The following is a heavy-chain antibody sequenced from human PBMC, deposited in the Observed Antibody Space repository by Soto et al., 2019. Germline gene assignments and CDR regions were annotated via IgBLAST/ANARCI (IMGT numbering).Heavy chain of an antibody. J-gene: IGHJ4*02. CDR3: ARGGNSWYDY. CDR1: GGSLSSGGYS. Sequence: SETLSLTCAVSGGSLSSGGYSWSWIRQPPGKGLEWIGYIHHSGNTDYNPSLKSRVTISVDRSKNQFSLKLSSVTAADTAVYYCARGGNSWYDYWGQGTQVTVSS. V-gene: IGHV4-30-2*01. CDR2: IHHSGNT. D-gene: IGHD6-13*01.